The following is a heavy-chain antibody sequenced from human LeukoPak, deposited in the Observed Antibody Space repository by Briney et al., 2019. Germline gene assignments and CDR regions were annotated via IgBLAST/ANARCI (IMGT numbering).Heavy chain of an antibody. J-gene: IGHJ4*02. CDR1: GFSLSTSAMG. CDR2: IYWNDNK. CDR3: AHDLFPDYSFDY. Sequence: ESGPTLVNPTQTLTLTCTFSGFSLSTSAMGVGWIRQPPGKALEWLALIYWNDNKRYSPSLKSRLTITKDTSKNQVVLTMTNMDPVDTGTYFCAHDLFPDYSFDYWGQGILVTVSS. V-gene: IGHV2-5*01. D-gene: IGHD3-10*01.